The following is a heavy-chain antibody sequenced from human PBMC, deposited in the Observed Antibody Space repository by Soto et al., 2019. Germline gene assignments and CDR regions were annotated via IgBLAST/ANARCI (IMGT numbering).Heavy chain of an antibody. CDR1: GFSLSNARMG. CDR2: IFSNDEK. J-gene: IGHJ4*01. CDR3: ARINDILTGFDY. Sequence: QVTLKESGPVLVKPTETLTLTCTVSGFSLSNARMGVSWIRQPPGQALEWLAHIFSNDEKSYSTSLKSRFTISKDTSKSHVVLTTTNLDPVDTATYYCARINDILTGFDYWGHGTLVTVSS. D-gene: IGHD3-9*01. V-gene: IGHV2-26*01.